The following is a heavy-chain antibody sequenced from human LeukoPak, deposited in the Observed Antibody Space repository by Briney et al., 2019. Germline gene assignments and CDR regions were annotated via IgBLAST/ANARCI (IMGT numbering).Heavy chain of an antibody. CDR3: AGGDYFGSGSVGRHWFDP. V-gene: IGHV3-7*04. J-gene: IGHJ5*02. D-gene: IGHD3-10*01. CDR1: GFTFSDYC. CDR2: IMQDGNEK. Sequence: GGSLRLSCTASGFTFSDYCMNWVRQAPGKGLEWAAIIMQDGNEKYYVDSVRGRFTISRDNAKNSLFLQMNRLNSDDTAVYYCAGGDYFGSGSVGRHWFDPWGQGTLVTVSS.